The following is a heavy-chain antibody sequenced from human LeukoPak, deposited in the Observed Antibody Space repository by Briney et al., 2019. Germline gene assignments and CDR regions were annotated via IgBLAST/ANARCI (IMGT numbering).Heavy chain of an antibody. CDR3: AGPLDLVGFDP. CDR1: GYTLTGYY. Sequence: ASVTVSCKASGYTLTGYYLHWVRQAPGQGLEWMGWIYPKTGGTSYAQKFQGRVTMTRDTSISTAYMELIGLRSDDTAVYYCAGPLDLVGFDPWGQGTLVSVSS. V-gene: IGHV1-2*02. CDR2: IYPKTGGT. J-gene: IGHJ5*02. D-gene: IGHD5-12*01.